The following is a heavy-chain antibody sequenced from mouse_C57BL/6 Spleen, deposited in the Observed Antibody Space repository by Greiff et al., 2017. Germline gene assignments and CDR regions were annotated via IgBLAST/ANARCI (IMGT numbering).Heavy chain of an antibody. J-gene: IGHJ2*01. V-gene: IGHV1-55*01. CDR3: ERRAYGSSFDY. CDR2: IYPGSGST. Sequence: QVQLQQPGAELVKPGASVKMSCKASGYTFTSYWITWVKQRPGQGLEWIGDIYPGSGSTNYNEKFKGKATLTADKSSSTAYMELRSLTSEDSAVFVCERRAYGSSFDYWGQGTTLTVSS. CDR1: GYTFTSYW. D-gene: IGHD1-1*01.